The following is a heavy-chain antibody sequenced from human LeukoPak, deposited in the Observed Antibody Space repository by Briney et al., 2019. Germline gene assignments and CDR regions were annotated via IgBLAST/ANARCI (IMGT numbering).Heavy chain of an antibody. D-gene: IGHD6-25*01. Sequence: PSETLSLTCAVYGGSFSGYYWSWIRQPPGKGLEWIGEINHSGSTNYNPSLKSRVTISVDTSKNQFSLKLSSVTAADTAVYYCARGQQRPPHDFDYGGQETRVPVPS. V-gene: IGHV4-34*01. J-gene: IGHJ4*02. CDR2: INHSGST. CDR1: GGSFSGYY. CDR3: ARGQQRPPHDFDY.